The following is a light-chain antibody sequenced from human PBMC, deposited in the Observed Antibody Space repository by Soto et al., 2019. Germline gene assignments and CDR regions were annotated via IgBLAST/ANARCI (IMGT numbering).Light chain of an antibody. V-gene: IGKV3-20*01. CDR1: QSVSSR. J-gene: IGKJ5*01. CDR2: GAS. CDR3: QQYGRSAIT. Sequence: EIVLTQSPGTLSLSPGERATLSCRASQSVSSRLAWYQQKSGQAPRLLISGASSRATGIPDRFSGSGSGTDFTLTISRLEREDFALYYCQQYGRSAITFGQGTRLEIK.